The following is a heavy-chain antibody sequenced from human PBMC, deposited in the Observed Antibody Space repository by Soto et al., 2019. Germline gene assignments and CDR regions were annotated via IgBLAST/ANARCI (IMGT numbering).Heavy chain of an antibody. J-gene: IGHJ5*02. CDR2: IIPNSGGT. CDR1: GGTFSSYA. V-gene: IGHV1-2*02. Sequence: ASVKVSCKASGGTFSSYAISWVRQAPGQGLEWMGGIIPNSGGTNYAQKFQGRVTMTRDTSISTAYMELSRLRSDDTAVYYCARAKGTLRLLNYNWFDPWGQGTLVTVSS. CDR3: ARAKGTLRLLNYNWFDP. D-gene: IGHD3-3*01.